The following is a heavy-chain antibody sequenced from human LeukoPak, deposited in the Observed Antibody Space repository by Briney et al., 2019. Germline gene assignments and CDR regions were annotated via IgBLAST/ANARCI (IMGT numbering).Heavy chain of an antibody. CDR2: IGTAGDT. V-gene: IGHV3-13*01. CDR3: ARIPQRVGYYYYYMDV. CDR1: GFTFSSPD. D-gene: IGHD2-21*01. Sequence: HAGGSLRLSCAASGFTFSSPDMHWVRHATGKGLEWVSAIGTAGDTYYPGSVKGRFTISRENAKNSLYLQMNSLRAGDTAVYYCARIPQRVGYYYYYMDVWGKGTTVTVSS. J-gene: IGHJ6*03.